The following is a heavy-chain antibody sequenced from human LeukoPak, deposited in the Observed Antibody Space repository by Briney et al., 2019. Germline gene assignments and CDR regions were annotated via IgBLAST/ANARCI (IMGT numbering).Heavy chain of an antibody. V-gene: IGHV4-4*07. CDR3: ARAVGYSSGWSWGNYYYGMDV. Sequence: PSETLSLTCTVSGGSISSYYWSWIRQPAGKGLEWIGRIYTSGSTNYNPSLKSRVTMSVDTSKNQFSLKLSSVTAADTAVYYCARAVGYSSGWSWGNYYYGMDVWGQGTTVTVSS. D-gene: IGHD6-19*01. CDR1: GGSISSYY. J-gene: IGHJ6*02. CDR2: IYTSGST.